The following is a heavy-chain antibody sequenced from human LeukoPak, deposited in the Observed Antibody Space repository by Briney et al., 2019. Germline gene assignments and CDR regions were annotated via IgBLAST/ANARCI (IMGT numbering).Heavy chain of an antibody. D-gene: IGHD5-24*01. CDR1: GFTFSSYA. J-gene: IGHJ4*02. CDR3: ARPKDGYNYYY. V-gene: IGHV3-53*01. Sequence: GGSLRLSCAASGFTFSSYAMSWVRQAPGKGLEWVSVIYSGGSTYYADSVKGRFTISRDNSKNTLYLQMNSLRAEDTAVYYCARPKDGYNYYYWGQGTLVTVSS. CDR2: IYSGGST.